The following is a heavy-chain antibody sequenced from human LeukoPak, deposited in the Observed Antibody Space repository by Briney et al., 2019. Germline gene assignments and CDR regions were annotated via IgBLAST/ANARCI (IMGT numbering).Heavy chain of an antibody. CDR2: IDPDSGVT. CDR3: ARDQASTITWYLYMNY. CDR1: GYTFTDYY. Sequence: GASVKVSCKASGYTFTDYYIHWVRQAPGQGLEWMGRIDPDSGVTNSAQNFQGRVTMTRDTSITTAYMELSGLRSDDTAVYYCARDQASTITWYLYMNYWGQGTLVTVSS. D-gene: IGHD3/OR15-3a*01. J-gene: IGHJ4*02. V-gene: IGHV1-2*06.